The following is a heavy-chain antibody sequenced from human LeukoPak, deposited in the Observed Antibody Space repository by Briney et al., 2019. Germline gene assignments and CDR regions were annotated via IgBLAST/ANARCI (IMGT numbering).Heavy chain of an antibody. CDR1: GFTFSDYF. CDR2: ISSSGSTI. CDR3: ARSVVIRGSDY. V-gene: IGHV3-11*04. Sequence: PGESLRLSCVASGFTFSDYFMTWIRQAPGKGLEWVSYISSSGSTIYYADSVKGRFTISRDNAKNSLYLQMNSLRAEDTAVYYCARSVVIRGSDYWGQGTLVTVSS. D-gene: IGHD3-22*01. J-gene: IGHJ4*02.